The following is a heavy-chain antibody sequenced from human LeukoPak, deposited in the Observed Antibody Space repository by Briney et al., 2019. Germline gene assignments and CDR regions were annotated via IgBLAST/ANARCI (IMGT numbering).Heavy chain of an antibody. V-gene: IGHV3-23*01. CDR2: IGASGEST. CDR1: GFTFSLAA. Sequence: PGGSLRLSCAASGFTFSLAAMTWVRQAPGKGLEWVSLIGASGESTYYADSVKGRFTISRDNTKNTLSLQMNSLRVEDTAMYFCAKDIQLSTWGLGTMVTVSS. J-gene: IGHJ3*01. D-gene: IGHD5-24*01. CDR3: AKDIQLST.